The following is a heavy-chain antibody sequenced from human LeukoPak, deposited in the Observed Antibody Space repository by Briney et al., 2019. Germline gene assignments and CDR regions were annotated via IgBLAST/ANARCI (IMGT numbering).Heavy chain of an antibody. CDR3: ARNPDYYYDSSGYWYY. CDR2: IYYSGST. V-gene: IGHV4-39*01. CDR1: GGSISSSSYY. J-gene: IGHJ4*02. D-gene: IGHD3-22*01. Sequence: PSETLSLTCTVSGGSISSSSYYWGWIRQPPGKGLEWIGSIYYSGSTYYNPSLKSRVTISVDTSKNQFSLKLSSVTAADTAVYYCARNPDYYYDSSGYWYYWGQGTLVTVSS.